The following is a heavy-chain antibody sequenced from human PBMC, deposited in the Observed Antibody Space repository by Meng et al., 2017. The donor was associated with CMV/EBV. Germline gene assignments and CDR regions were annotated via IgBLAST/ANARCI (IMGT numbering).Heavy chain of an antibody. J-gene: IGHJ6*02. CDR3: ARSHYYYGMDV. V-gene: IGHV3-72*01. CDR1: GFTFSDHY. CDR2: TRNKANSYTT. Sequence: GESLKISCAASGFTFSDHYMDWVRQAPGKGLEWVGRTRNKANSYTTEYAASVKGRFTISRDDSKNSLYLQMNSLKTEDTAVYYCARSHYYYGMDVWGQGTTVTVSS.